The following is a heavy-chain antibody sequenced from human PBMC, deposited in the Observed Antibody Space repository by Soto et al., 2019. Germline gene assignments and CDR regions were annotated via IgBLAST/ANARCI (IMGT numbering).Heavy chain of an antibody. V-gene: IGHV4-31*03. Sequence: ASETLSLTCTVSGGSISSGGYYWSWIRQHPGKGLEWIGYIYYSGSTYYNPSLKSRVTISVDTSKNQFSLKLSSVTAADTAVYYCARDLTGTVDYWGQGTLVTVSS. J-gene: IGHJ4*02. CDR3: ARDLTGTVDY. CDR2: IYYSGST. CDR1: GGSISSGGYY.